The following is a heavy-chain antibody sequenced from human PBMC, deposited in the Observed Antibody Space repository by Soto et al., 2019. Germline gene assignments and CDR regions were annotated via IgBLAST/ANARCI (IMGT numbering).Heavy chain of an antibody. V-gene: IGHV3-48*01. CDR3: ARDAPMPTYYDFWSGYYKGGPYYFDY. CDR1: GFTFSSYS. Sequence: GSLRLSCAASGFTFSSYSMNWVRQAPGKGLEWVSYISSSSSTIYYADSVKGRFTISRDNAKNSLYLQMNGLRAEDTAVYYCARDAPMPTYYDFWSGYYKGGPYYFDYWGQGTLVTVSS. J-gene: IGHJ4*02. CDR2: ISSSSSTI. D-gene: IGHD3-3*01.